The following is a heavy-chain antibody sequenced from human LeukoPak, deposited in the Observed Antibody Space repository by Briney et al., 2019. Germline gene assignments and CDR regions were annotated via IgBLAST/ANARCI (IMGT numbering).Heavy chain of an antibody. V-gene: IGHV4-39*01. CDR2: IFHSGTT. CDR1: GDIITTSFYY. J-gene: IGHJ4*02. Sequence: SETLSLTCGVSGDIITTSFYYWDWIRQPPGKGLEWIGGIFHSGTTYYNPSLMSRVTMSVDTSKNQFSLKLSSVTAADTAVYYCARHVPRRDSSSWYLELWGQGTLVTVSS. CDR3: ARHVPRRDSSSWYLEL. D-gene: IGHD6-13*01.